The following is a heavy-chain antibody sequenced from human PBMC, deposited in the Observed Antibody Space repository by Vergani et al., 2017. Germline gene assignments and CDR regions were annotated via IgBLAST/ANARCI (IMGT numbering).Heavy chain of an antibody. CDR3: AHIAPYYDFWSGYYLNAFDI. CDR2: IYWDDDK. CDR1: GFSLSTSGVG. V-gene: IGHV2-5*02. D-gene: IGHD3-3*01. J-gene: IGHJ3*02. Sequence: QITLKESGPTLVKPTQTLTLTCTFSGFSLSTSGVGVGWIRQPPGKALEWLALIYWDDDKRYSPSLKSRLTITKDTSKNQVVLTMTNMDPVDTATYYCAHIAPYYDFWSGYYLNAFDIWGQGTMVTVSS.